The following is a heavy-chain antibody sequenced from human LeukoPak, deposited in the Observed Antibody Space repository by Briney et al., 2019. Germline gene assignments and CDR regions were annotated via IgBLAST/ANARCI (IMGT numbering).Heavy chain of an antibody. Sequence: GGSLRLSCAASEFSVGSNYMTWVRQAPGKGLEWVSLIYSVGSTYYADSVKGRFTISRDNSKNTLYLQMNSLRAEDTAVYYCARSATGTLYYYYYMDVWGKGTTVTTSS. CDR3: ARSATGTLYYYYYMDV. CDR2: IYSVGST. J-gene: IGHJ6*03. V-gene: IGHV3-66*01. CDR1: EFSVGSNY. D-gene: IGHD1-1*01.